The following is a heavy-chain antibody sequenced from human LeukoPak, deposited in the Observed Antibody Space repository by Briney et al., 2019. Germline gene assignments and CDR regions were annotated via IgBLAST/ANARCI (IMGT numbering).Heavy chain of an antibody. J-gene: IGHJ6*02. Sequence: GGSLRLSCAASGFTFSSYDMHWVRQATGKGLEWVSAIGTAGDAYYPGSVKGRFTISREDSKNTLYLQMNSLRDEETAVYYCARADYGGNPYYYGMGVWGQGTTVIVSS. CDR1: GFTFSSYD. D-gene: IGHD4-23*01. CDR3: ARADYGGNPYYYGMGV. CDR2: IGTAGDA. V-gene: IGHV3-13*01.